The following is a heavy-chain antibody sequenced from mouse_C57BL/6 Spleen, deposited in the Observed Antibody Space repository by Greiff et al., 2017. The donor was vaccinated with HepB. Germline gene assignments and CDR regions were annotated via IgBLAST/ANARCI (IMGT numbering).Heavy chain of an antibody. D-gene: IGHD1-1*01. J-gene: IGHJ4*01. CDR2: INPSSGYT. CDR1: GYTFTSYT. Sequence: QVQLQQSGAELARPGASVKMSCKASGYTFTSYTMHWVKQRPGQGLEWIGYINPSSGYTKYNQKFKDKATLTADKSSSTAYMQLSSLTSEDSAVYYCARSPRYGSSLDYWGQGTSVTVSS. CDR3: ARSPRYGSSLDY. V-gene: IGHV1-4*01.